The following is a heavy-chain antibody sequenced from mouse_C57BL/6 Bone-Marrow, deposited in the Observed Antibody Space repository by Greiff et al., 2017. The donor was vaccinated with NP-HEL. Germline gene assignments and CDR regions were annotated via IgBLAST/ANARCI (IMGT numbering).Heavy chain of an antibody. CDR3: TRYGKIAY. CDR2: IYPGNSDT. J-gene: IGHJ3*01. CDR1: GYTFTSYW. D-gene: IGHD2-1*01. V-gene: IGHV1-5*01. Sequence: EVQLQQSGTVLARPGASVKMSCKTSGYTFTSYWMHWVKQRPGQGLEWIGAIYPGNSDTSYNQKFKGKAKLTAVTSASTAYMELSSLTNEDSAVYYCTRYGKIAYWGQGTLVTVSA.